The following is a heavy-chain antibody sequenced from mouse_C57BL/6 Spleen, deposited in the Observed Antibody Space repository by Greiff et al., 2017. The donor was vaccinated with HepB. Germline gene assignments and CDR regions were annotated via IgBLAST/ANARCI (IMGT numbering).Heavy chain of an antibody. CDR3: ARDTTVVAKGFAY. J-gene: IGHJ3*01. CDR2: IHPNSGST. Sequence: QVQLQQPGAELVKPGASVKLSCKASGYTFTSYWMHWVKQRPGQGLEWIGMIHPNSGSTNYNEKFKSKATLTVDKSSSTAYMQLSSLTSEDSAVYYCARDTTVVAKGFAYWGQGTLFTVSA. D-gene: IGHD1-1*01. CDR1: GYTFTSYW. V-gene: IGHV1-64*01.